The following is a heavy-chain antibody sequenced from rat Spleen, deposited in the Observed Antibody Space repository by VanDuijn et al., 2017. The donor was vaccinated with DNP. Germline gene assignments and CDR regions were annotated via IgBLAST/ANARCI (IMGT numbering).Heavy chain of an antibody. CDR1: GFTFSDYG. J-gene: IGHJ3*01. Sequence: EVQVVESGGGLVQPGRSMKLSCAASGFTFSDYGMAWVLQAPTKGLEWVASISYDGGSTYYRDSVKGRFTISSDNAKSTLYLQMESLRSEDTATYYCARHGGNYDGGYCPYWGQGTLVTVAS. D-gene: IGHD1-12*02. CDR2: ISYDGGST. CDR3: ARHGGNYDGGYCPY. V-gene: IGHV5-20*01.